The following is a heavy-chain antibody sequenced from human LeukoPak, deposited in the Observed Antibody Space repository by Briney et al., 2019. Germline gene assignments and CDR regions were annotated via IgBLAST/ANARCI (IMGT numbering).Heavy chain of an antibody. CDR3: ARSSGWKYNIDY. CDR1: GYTFNGYY. J-gene: IGHJ4*02. D-gene: IGHD6-19*01. CDR2: INPNSGGT. Sequence: ASVKVSCKASGYTFNGYYRHWVRQAPGQGREWMGWINPNSGGTNYAQKFQGRVTMTRDTSISTAYMELSRLRSDDTAMYYCARSSGWKYNIDYWGQGTLVTVSS. V-gene: IGHV1-2*02.